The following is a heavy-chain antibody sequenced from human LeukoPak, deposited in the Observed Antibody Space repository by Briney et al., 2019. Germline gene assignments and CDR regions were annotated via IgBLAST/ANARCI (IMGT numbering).Heavy chain of an antibody. CDR3: AKSKYYDSSGSDY. CDR2: INPNSGVT. V-gene: IGHV1-2*02. Sequence: ASVKVSCTASRYTFNGYYVHWVRQAPGQGLEWMGWINPNSGVTNYAQKFQGRVAMTRDTSISTAYMELSRLRSDDTAVYYCAKSKYYDSSGSDYWGQGTLVTVSS. J-gene: IGHJ4*02. CDR1: RYTFNGYY. D-gene: IGHD3-22*01.